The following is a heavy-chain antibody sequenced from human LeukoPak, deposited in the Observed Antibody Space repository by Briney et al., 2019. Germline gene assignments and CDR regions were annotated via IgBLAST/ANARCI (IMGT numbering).Heavy chain of an antibody. CDR2: ISSSGSTI. CDR1: GFTFSSYE. CDR3: ARDSEWLRSRKHNWFDP. D-gene: IGHD5-12*01. J-gene: IGHJ5*02. V-gene: IGHV3-48*03. Sequence: GGSLRLSCAASGFTFSSYEMNWVRQAPGKGLEWVSYISSSGSTIYYADSVKGRFTISRDNAKNSLYLQMNSLRAEDTAVYYCARDSEWLRSRKHNWFDPWGQGTLVTVSS.